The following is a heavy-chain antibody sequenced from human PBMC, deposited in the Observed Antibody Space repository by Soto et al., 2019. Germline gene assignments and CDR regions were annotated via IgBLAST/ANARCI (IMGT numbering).Heavy chain of an antibody. Sequence: QVQLVESGGGVVQPGRSLRLSCAASGFTFSTFAMHWVRQAPGKGLEWVGVTSSSGDIQYYADSLKGRVTISRDNSKNAVNLQMNHLITEDTAVYYCARDPFGGPPDYLDLWGQGTLVAVSS. CDR3: ARDPFGGPPDYLDL. J-gene: IGHJ4*02. CDR2: TSSSGDIQ. D-gene: IGHD3-10*01. CDR1: GFTFSTFA. V-gene: IGHV3-30*01.